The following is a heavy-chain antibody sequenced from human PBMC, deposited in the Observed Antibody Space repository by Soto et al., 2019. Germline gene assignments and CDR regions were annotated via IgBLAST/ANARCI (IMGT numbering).Heavy chain of an antibody. D-gene: IGHD6-6*01. CDR3: AKRPLAARHTDY. V-gene: IGHV3-23*01. CDR1: GFTFSNYA. CDR2: ISGSGDNT. J-gene: IGHJ4*02. Sequence: EVQLLESGGGLVQPGGSLRLSCAASGFTFSNYAMTWVRQAPGKGLEWVSTISGSGDNTYYADSVRGRFTISRDNSNNTLYLQMNSLRADDTALYYSAKRPLAARHTDYWGQGTLVTVSS.